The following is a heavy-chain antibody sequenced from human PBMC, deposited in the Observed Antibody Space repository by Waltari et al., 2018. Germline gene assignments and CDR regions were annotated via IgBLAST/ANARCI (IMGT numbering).Heavy chain of an antibody. CDR1: GFPIKSGYY. D-gene: IGHD3-22*01. CDR3: VRPMYDSSDQGLAFDL. J-gene: IGHJ3*01. Sequence: QVQLQESGPGLARPSETLSLSCAVSGFPIKSGYYWAWVRQPPGKGLEWIASVFRNRDKYYNPFLQSRVTISMDTSKNQISLQLTSVTAADTALYYCVRPMYDSSDQGLAFDLWGQGTMVTVSS. V-gene: IGHV4-38-2*01. CDR2: VFRNRDK.